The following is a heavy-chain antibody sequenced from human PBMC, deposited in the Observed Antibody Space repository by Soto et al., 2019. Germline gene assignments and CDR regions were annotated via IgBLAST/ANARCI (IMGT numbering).Heavy chain of an antibody. CDR3: ARKGYIGNFGLDV. D-gene: IGHD5-12*01. Sequence: EASVKVSCKASGYTFLNYEVAWVRRAPGQGLEWMGWISLSKRKTFYQPSLQGRVTMTTDTGTTTAYMEVRSLRSDDTAVYYCARKGYIGNFGLDVWGQGTTVTVSS. J-gene: IGHJ6*02. CDR1: GYTFLNYE. V-gene: IGHV1-18*01. CDR2: ISLSKRKT.